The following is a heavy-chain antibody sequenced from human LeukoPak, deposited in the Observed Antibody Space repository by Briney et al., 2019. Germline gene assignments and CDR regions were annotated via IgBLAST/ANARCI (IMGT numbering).Heavy chain of an antibody. V-gene: IGHV4-34*01. CDR2: INHSGST. J-gene: IGHJ5*02. Sequence: SETLSLTCAVYGGSFSGYYWSWIRQPPGKGLEWIGEINHSGSTNYNPSLKSRVTISVDTSKNQFSLKLSSVTAADTAVYYCARGLRCCSSTSCSNWLDPWGQGTLVTVSS. CDR3: ARGLRCCSSTSCSNWLDP. CDR1: GGSFSGYY. D-gene: IGHD2-2*01.